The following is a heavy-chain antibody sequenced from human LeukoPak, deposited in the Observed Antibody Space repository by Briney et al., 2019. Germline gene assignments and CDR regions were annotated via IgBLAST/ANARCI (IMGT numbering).Heavy chain of an antibody. Sequence: ASVKVSCKASGYTFTSYGISGVRQAPGQGLEWMGWMSAYNGNTNYAQKLQGRVTMNTDTSTSTPHIQPTDLSSDDTAVYYCARDRPLNYNDYWGQGTLVTVSS. V-gene: IGHV1-18*01. J-gene: IGHJ4*02. CDR2: MSAYNGNT. CDR3: ARDRPLNYNDY. CDR1: GYTFTSYG.